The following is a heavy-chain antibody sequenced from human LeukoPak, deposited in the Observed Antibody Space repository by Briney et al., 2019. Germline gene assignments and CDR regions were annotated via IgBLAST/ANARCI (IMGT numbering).Heavy chain of an antibody. D-gene: IGHD4-17*01. CDR2: INWNGGST. CDR3: ARANGDYDYYYYMDV. CDR1: GFTFDDYG. V-gene: IGHV3-20*04. Sequence: GGSLRLSCAASGFTFDDYGMSWVRQAPGKGLEWVSGINWNGGSTGYADSVKGRFTISRDNAKNSLYLQMNSLRAEDTALYYCARANGDYDYYYYMDVWGKGTTVTISS. J-gene: IGHJ6*03.